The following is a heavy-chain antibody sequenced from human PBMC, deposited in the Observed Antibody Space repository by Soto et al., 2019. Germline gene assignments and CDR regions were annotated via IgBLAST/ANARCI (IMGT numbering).Heavy chain of an antibody. J-gene: IGHJ5*02. CDR3: VYSSAEAYFFDP. CDR1: GFSFSSKW. Sequence: PGGSLRLSCAASGFSFSSKWMTWVRQAPGKGLEWVANINPDGSEKQYVDSVRGRFTISRDNAKNSLYLQMNSLRAEDTAVYFCVYSSAEAYFFDPWGQGTLVNVSS. D-gene: IGHD3-22*01. CDR2: INPDGSEK. V-gene: IGHV3-7*01.